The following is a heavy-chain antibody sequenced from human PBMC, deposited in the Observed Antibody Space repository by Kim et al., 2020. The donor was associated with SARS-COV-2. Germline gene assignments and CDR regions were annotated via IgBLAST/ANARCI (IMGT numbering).Heavy chain of an antibody. Sequence: SQTLSLTCAISVDSVSSNSASWTWIRQSPSRGLEWLGRTYYRSKWSYAYAVSVKGRITINPDTSKNQFSLQLNSVTPEDTAVYYCVRVSRGSSDFNYWGQGTLVTVSS. J-gene: IGHJ4*02. D-gene: IGHD6-6*01. CDR2: TYYRSKWSY. CDR3: VRVSRGSSDFNY. CDR1: VDSVSSNSAS. V-gene: IGHV6-1*01.